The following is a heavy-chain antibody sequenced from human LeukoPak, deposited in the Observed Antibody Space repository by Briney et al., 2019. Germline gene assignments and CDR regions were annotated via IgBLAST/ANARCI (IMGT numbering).Heavy chain of an antibody. J-gene: IGHJ5*02. CDR2: INHSGST. CDR1: GGSISSYY. CDR3: ARFRIRYYYDSSGPNWFDP. D-gene: IGHD3-22*01. V-gene: IGHV4-34*01. Sequence: SETLSLTCTVSGGSISSYYWSWIRQPPGKGLEWIGEINHSGSTNYNPSLKSRVTISVDTSKNQFSLKLSSVTAADTAVYYCARFRIRYYYDSSGPNWFDPWGQGTLVTVSS.